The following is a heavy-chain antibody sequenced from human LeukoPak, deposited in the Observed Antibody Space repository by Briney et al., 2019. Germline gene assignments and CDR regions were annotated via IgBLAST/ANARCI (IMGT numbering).Heavy chain of an antibody. Sequence: PSETLSLTCAVYGGSFSGYYWSWIRQPPGKGLEWIGEINHSGSTNYNPSLKSRVTISVDTSKNQFSLKLSSVTAADTAVYYCARGRVRGVIKIWGSVYYMDVWGKGTTVTVSS. D-gene: IGHD3-10*01. J-gene: IGHJ6*03. CDR2: INHSGST. V-gene: IGHV4-34*01. CDR3: ARGRVRGVIKIWGSVYYMDV. CDR1: GGSFSGYY.